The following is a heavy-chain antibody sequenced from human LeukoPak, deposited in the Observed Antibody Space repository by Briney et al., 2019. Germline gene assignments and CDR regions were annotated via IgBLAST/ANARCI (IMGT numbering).Heavy chain of an antibody. CDR3: ARGLERRPPYDY. CDR1: GDSISSKNW. J-gene: IGHJ4*02. CDR2: IYHGGNT. D-gene: IGHD1-1*01. V-gene: IGHV4-4*02. Sequence: SETLSLTCAVSGDSISSKNWWNWVRQPPGKGLEWIGEIYHGGNTNYNPSLKSRVTISVDKSKNQFSLILSSVTAADTAVYYCARGLERRPPYDYWGQGTLVTVSS.